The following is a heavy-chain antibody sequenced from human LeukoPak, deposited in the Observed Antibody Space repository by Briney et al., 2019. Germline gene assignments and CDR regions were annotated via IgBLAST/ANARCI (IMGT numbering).Heavy chain of an antibody. J-gene: IGHJ6*02. D-gene: IGHD2-2*03. CDR3: TRCDGHCSSTSCYAGPSYGLDV. CDR2: ISSSGRTI. V-gene: IGHV3-48*03. Sequence: GGSLRLSCAASGFTFSSYKFNWVRQAPGKGLEWVSYISSSGRTIFYADSVKGRFTISRDNAKNSLYLQMNSLRAEDTAVYHCTRCDGHCSSTSCYAGPSYGLDVWGQGTTVTVS. CDR1: GFTFSSYK.